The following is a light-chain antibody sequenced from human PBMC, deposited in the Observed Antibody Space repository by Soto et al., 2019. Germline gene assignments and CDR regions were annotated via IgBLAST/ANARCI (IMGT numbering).Light chain of an antibody. J-gene: IGLJ3*02. CDR1: SSNIGSNS. CDR2: GSD. V-gene: IGLV1-44*01. CDR3: AAWDDSLNAVM. Sequence: QSVLTQPPSASGTPGQRVTISCSGSSSNIGSNSVNWYQHLPGTAPKLLIYGSDQRPSGVPDRFSGSKSGTSVSMAISGLQSADEADYYCAAWDDSLNAVMFGGGTKLTVL.